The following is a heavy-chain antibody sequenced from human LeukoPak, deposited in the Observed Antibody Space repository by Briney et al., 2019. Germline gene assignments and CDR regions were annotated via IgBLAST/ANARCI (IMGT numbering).Heavy chain of an antibody. J-gene: IGHJ4*02. Sequence: GGSLRLSCAASGFTFSSYSMNWVHQAPGKGLEGVSSISSSSSYIYYADSVKGRFTISRDNAKDSLYLQMNSLRAEDTAVYYCARDRRLKVFDYWGQGTLVTVSS. CDR2: ISSSSSYI. CDR3: ARDRRLKVFDY. V-gene: IGHV3-21*01. CDR1: GFTFSSYS.